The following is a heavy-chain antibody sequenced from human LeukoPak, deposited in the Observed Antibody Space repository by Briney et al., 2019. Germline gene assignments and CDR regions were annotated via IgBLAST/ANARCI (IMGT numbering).Heavy chain of an antibody. CDR3: AGGRERYSSSWYPSPTPKYYFDY. D-gene: IGHD6-13*01. CDR1: GGSFSGYY. J-gene: IGHJ4*02. CDR2: INHSGST. V-gene: IGHV4-34*01. Sequence: PSETLSLTCAVSGGSFSGYYWSWIRQPPGKGLEWIGEINHSGSTNYNPSLKSRVTISVDASKNQFSLKLSSVTAADTAVYYCAGGRERYSSSWYPSPTPKYYFDYWGQGTLVTVSS.